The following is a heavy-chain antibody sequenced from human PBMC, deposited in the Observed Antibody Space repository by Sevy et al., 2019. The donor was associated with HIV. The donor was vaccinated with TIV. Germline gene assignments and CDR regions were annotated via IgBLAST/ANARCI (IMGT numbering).Heavy chain of an antibody. CDR1: GFTFSSYS. CDR2: ISSSSSYI. J-gene: IGHJ6*03. CDR3: ARGSPLQYYYYYMDV. Sequence: GGSLRLSCAASGFTFSSYSMNWVRQAPGKGLEWVSSISSSSSYIYYAASVKGRFTISRDNAKNSLYLQMNSLRAEDTAVYYCARGSPLQYYYYYMDVWGKGTTVTVSS. D-gene: IGHD1-1*01. V-gene: IGHV3-21*01.